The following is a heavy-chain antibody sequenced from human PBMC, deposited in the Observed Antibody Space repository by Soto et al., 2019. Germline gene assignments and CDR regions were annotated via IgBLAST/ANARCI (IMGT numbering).Heavy chain of an antibody. CDR1: GFTFSSYS. V-gene: IGHV3-21*01. J-gene: IGHJ3*02. D-gene: IGHD6-13*01. Sequence: GGSLRLSCAASGFTFSSYSMNWVRQAPGKGLEWVSSISSSSSYIYYADSVKGRFTISRDNAKNSLYLQMNSLRAEDTAVYYCASSIAAADYAFDIWGQGTMVTVS. CDR2: ISSSSSYI. CDR3: ASSIAAADYAFDI.